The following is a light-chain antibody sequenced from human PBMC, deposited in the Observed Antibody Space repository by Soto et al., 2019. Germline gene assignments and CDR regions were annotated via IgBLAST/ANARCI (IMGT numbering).Light chain of an antibody. CDR3: HQYDNWPPWT. V-gene: IGKV3-15*01. CDR1: QSVSSS. Sequence: EIVMTQSPATLSVSPGERATLSCRASQSVSSSLAWYQQKPGQAPRLLIYGASTRATGIPARFSGSGSGTEFTLTIRSLQSEDFAVYYCHQYDNWPPWTFGQGTKVDIK. CDR2: GAS. J-gene: IGKJ1*01.